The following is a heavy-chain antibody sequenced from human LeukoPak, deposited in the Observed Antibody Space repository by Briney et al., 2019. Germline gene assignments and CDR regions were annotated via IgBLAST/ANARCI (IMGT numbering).Heavy chain of an antibody. V-gene: IGHV3-66*01. CDR3: ARANVGPFDY. CDR2: IYSGGST. CDR1: GFTISSNY. D-gene: IGHD1-26*01. Sequence: GGSLRLSCAASGFTISSNYMSWVRQAPGKGLEWVSVIYSGGSTYYADSVKGRFTISRDNSKNTLYLQMNSLRAEDTAVYYCARANVGPFDYWGQGTLVTVSS. J-gene: IGHJ4*02.